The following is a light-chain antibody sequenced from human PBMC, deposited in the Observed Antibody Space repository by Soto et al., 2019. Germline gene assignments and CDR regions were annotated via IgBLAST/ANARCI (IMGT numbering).Light chain of an antibody. V-gene: IGKV1-39*01. CDR1: QTIGRY. J-gene: IGKJ2*01. CDR2: AAS. Sequence: DIQMTQSPSSLSASVGDRVTVTCRASQTIGRYLNWYQQKPGKAPKLLIYAASSMQSGVPSRFSGSGSGTDFTLTISSLQAEDFATYYCQQSSGIPYTFGQGTKLEIK. CDR3: QQSSGIPYT.